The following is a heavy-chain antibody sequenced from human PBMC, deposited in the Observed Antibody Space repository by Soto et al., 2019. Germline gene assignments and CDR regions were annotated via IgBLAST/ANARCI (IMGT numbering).Heavy chain of an antibody. CDR3: ATVSAWQFYFFMDV. CDR2: RNPNSGDT. D-gene: IGHD6-19*01. J-gene: IGHJ6*03. V-gene: IGHV1-8*01. Sequence: QVQLVQSGAEVKKPGASVKVSCKASGYTFTNYDINWVRQATGQGLEWMGWRNPNSGDTGYAQNFQGRVTMTRNTSISTAYMELSSLRSEDTAVYYCATVSAWQFYFFMDVWGKGTTVTVSS. CDR1: GYTFTNYD.